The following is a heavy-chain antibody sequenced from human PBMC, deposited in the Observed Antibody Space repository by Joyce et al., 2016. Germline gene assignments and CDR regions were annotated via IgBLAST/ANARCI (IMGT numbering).Heavy chain of an antibody. CDR1: GFSFSSDA. CDR2: ISGSGGST. CDR3: AKDTITMIVVVILDY. Sequence: EVQLLESGGGLVQPGGSLRLSCAASGFSFSSDAMSWVRQAQGKGLEWVSAISGSGGSTYYADSVKGRFTISRDNSKNTLYLQMNSLRAEDTAVYYCAKDTITMIVVVILDYWGQGTLVTVSS. V-gene: IGHV3-23*01. J-gene: IGHJ4*02. D-gene: IGHD3-22*01.